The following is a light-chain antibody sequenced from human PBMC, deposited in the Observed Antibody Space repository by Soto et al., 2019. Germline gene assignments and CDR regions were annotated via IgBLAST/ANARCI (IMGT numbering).Light chain of an antibody. V-gene: IGLV2-8*01. CDR1: SSDVGAYDY. J-gene: IGLJ1*01. Sequence: QSVLTQPPSASGAPGQSVTIYCNGTSSDVGAYDYVSWYQQHPGKAPKLMIYEINKRTSGVPDRFSGSKSGNTASLTVSGLQAEDEADYYCSSFAGSNNFPYVFGTGTKVTGL. CDR3: SSFAGSNNFPYV. CDR2: EIN.